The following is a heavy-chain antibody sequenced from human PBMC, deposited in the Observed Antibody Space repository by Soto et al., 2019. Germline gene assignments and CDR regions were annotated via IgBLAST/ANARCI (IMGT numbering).Heavy chain of an antibody. CDR2: ISHTGDT. J-gene: IGHJ4*02. D-gene: IGHD1-26*01. Sequence: SETLSLTCTVSDASVWSDSYFWTWIRQPPGKGLERIAYISHTGDTNYNPSLKSRVTISIDTSRNQFSLTVTFVTAADTAVYFCARMVVGVTVDLGGQGSLVTSPQ. CDR1: DASVWSDSYF. CDR3: ARMVVGVTVDL. V-gene: IGHV4-61*01.